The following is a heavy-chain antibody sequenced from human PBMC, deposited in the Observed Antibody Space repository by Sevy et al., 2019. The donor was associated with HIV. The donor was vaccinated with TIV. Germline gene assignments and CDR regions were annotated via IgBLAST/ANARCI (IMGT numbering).Heavy chain of an antibody. Sequence: GESLKISCRASGYPFSVYYILWVRQAPGQGLEWMGWVAAYNGDTNYAQKFQDRVTMTTDTSTNTAYMELRSLTSDDTAMYYCARGQAPYRAPTSFDWWAQGTLVTVSS. J-gene: IGHJ4*02. CDR3: ARGQAPYRAPTSFDW. D-gene: IGHD3-16*02. CDR2: VAAYNGDT. V-gene: IGHV1-18*01. CDR1: GYPFSVYY.